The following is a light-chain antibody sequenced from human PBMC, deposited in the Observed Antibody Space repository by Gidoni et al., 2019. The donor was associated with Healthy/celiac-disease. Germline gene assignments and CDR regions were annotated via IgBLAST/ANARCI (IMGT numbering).Light chain of an antibody. J-gene: IGLJ2*01. CDR3: CSYAGSSTFVV. V-gene: IGLV2-23*02. CDR1: SSDVGSYNL. CDR2: EVS. Sequence: PVQSITISCTGTSSDVGSYNLVSWYQQHPGKAPKLMIYEVSKRPSGVSNRFSGSKSGNTASLTISGLQAEDEADYYCCSYAGSSTFVVFGGGTKLTVL.